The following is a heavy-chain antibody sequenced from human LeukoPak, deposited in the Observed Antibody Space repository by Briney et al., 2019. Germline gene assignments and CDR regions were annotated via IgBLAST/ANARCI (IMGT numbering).Heavy chain of an antibody. CDR2: IKQDGSEK. Sequence: GGSLRLSCAASGFTFSSYWMSWVRQAPGKGLEWVANIKQDGSEKYYVDSVKGRFTISRDNAKNSVYLQMNSLRAEDTAVYYCARRYYDYVWGSYPPDYWGQGTLVTVSS. CDR3: ARRYYDYVWGSYPPDY. CDR1: GFTFSSYW. V-gene: IGHV3-7*01. D-gene: IGHD3-16*02. J-gene: IGHJ4*02.